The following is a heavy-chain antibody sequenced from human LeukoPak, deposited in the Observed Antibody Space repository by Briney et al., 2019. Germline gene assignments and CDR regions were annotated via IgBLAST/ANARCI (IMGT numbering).Heavy chain of an antibody. Sequence: SETLSLTCTVSGGSISSYYWSWIRQPPGKGLEWIRYISYSGSTNYNPSLKSRLTISLDTSKRQFSLNLNSVTVADTALYYCARDYGGGWYQIDYWGQGTLVTVSS. D-gene: IGHD6-13*01. CDR1: GGSISSYY. J-gene: IGHJ4*02. CDR3: ARDYGGGWYQIDY. CDR2: ISYSGST. V-gene: IGHV4-59*12.